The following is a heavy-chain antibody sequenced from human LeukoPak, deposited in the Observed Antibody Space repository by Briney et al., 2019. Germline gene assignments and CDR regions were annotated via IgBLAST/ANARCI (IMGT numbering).Heavy chain of an antibody. CDR2: IYYSGSP. J-gene: IGHJ4*02. Sequence: NPSETLSLTCTVSGGSISSSSYYWGWIRQPPGKGLEWNGSIYYSGSPYYNPSLKSRVTISVEMSKNQLSLKLSAVTAADTAVYYCARDYGDYRGYYFDFWGQGTLVTVSS. V-gene: IGHV4-39*02. CDR1: GGSISSSSYY. D-gene: IGHD4-17*01. CDR3: ARDYGDYRGYYFDF.